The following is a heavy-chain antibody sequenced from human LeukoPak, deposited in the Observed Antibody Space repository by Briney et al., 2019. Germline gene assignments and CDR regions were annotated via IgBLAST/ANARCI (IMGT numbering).Heavy chain of an antibody. D-gene: IGHD1-1*01. Sequence: ASVKVSCKASGYTFTSYGISWVRQAPGQGLEWMGWISAYNGNTNYAQKLQGRVTMTTDTSTSTAYMELRSLRSEDTAVYYCASATTGTVGLDYWGQGTLVTVSS. V-gene: IGHV1-18*01. CDR3: ASATTGTVGLDY. CDR1: GYTFTSYG. J-gene: IGHJ4*02. CDR2: ISAYNGNT.